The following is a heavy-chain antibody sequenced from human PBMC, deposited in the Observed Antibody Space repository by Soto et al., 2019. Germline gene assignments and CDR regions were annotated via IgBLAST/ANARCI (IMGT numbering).Heavy chain of an antibody. V-gene: IGHV1-8*01. Sequence: QVQLVQSGSEVRKPGASVKVSCKASGYIFSTYDINWVRQAPGQGPEWMGRVSPDSGTTGSAQKFGGRRTMTRDTSINTAYRELSSLTSEDTAVYYCASWAGYSKWGQGTLVTVSS. CDR3: ASWAGYSK. CDR1: GYIFSTYD. D-gene: IGHD3-9*01. CDR2: VSPDSGTT. J-gene: IGHJ1*01.